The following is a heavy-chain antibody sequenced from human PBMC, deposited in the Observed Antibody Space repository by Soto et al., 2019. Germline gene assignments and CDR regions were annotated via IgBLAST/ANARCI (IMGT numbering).Heavy chain of an antibody. CDR2: IKQDGSEK. CDR3: ARHTPPRSGWPRAPGYFDY. V-gene: IGHV3-7*05. CDR1: GFIFSSYW. J-gene: IGHJ4*02. Sequence: EVQLVESGGGLVQPGGSLRLSCAASGFIFSSYWMSWVRQAPGKGPEWLANIKQDGSEKYYVDSVEGRFTISRDNARDSLYLQMDSLRADDTAVYYCARHTPPRSGWPRAPGYFDYWGQGTLVTVSS. D-gene: IGHD6-19*01.